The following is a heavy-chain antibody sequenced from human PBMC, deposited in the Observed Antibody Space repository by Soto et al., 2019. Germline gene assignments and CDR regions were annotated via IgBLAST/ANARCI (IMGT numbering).Heavy chain of an antibody. V-gene: IGHV3-23*01. CDR1: GFTFSNYV. CDR3: ANLSLHLGMGGAIDF. D-gene: IGHD1-26*01. Sequence: EVHLLESGGGLVQPGGSLRLSCAVSGFTFSNYVLNWVRQAPGKGLEWVSSISHRVGATYYADSVKGLFTIFRDNSTNMVFLQVSSLRPEFLAICYCANLSLHLGMGGAIDFWGQGTLVTFAS. J-gene: IGHJ4*02. CDR2: ISHRVGAT.